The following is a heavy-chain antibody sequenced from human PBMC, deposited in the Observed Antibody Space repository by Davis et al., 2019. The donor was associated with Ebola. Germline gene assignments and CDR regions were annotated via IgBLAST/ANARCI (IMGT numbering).Heavy chain of an antibody. CDR1: GFTFSDYY. V-gene: IGHV3-11*04. Sequence: GESPKLSCAASGFTFSDYYMSWIRQAPGKGLEWVSYISSSGRTIYYADSVKGRFTISRDNAKNSLYLQMNSLRVEDTAVYYCARQGTGTGMDVWGQGTTVTVSS. CDR3: ARQGTGTGMDV. D-gene: IGHD1-1*01. CDR2: ISSSGRTI. J-gene: IGHJ6*02.